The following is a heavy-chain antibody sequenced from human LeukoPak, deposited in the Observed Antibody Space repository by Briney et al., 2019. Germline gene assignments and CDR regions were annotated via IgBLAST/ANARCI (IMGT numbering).Heavy chain of an antibody. D-gene: IGHD5-18*01. V-gene: IGHV4-34*01. Sequence: SETLSLTCAVYGGSFSGYYWSWIRQPPGKGLEWIGEIYHSGSTNYNPSLKSRVTISVDTSKNQFSLKLSSVTAADTAVYYCARVRTGGYSYGYHPNWFDPWGQGTLVTVSS. J-gene: IGHJ5*02. CDR2: IYHSGST. CDR1: GGSFSGYY. CDR3: ARVRTGGYSYGYHPNWFDP.